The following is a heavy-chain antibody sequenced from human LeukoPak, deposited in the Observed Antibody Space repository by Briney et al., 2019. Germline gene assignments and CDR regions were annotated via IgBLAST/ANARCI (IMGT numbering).Heavy chain of an antibody. D-gene: IGHD4/OR15-4a*01. CDR2: ISASVIST. Sequence: GGSLRLSCAASGFTFSNFGMTWVRQAPGKGLEWVSTISASVISTYYADSVKGRFTISRDNAKNSLYLQMNSLRAEDTAVYYCARRAGAYSHPYDYWGQGTLVTVSS. CDR1: GFTFSNFG. CDR3: ARRAGAYSHPYDY. V-gene: IGHV3-21*01. J-gene: IGHJ4*02.